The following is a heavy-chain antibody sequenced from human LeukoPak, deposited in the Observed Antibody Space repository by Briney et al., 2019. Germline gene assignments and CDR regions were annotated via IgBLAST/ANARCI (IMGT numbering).Heavy chain of an antibody. V-gene: IGHV3-15*01. CDR3: AKVYRSSSWLSLNWFDP. Sequence: PGGSLRLSCAASGFTLSNAWMNWVRQAPSKGLEWVGLIKSKANGETRDYAAPVKGRFTISRDDSDNTLYLQMNSLRAEDTAVCYCAKVYRSSSWLSLNWFDPWGQGTLVTVSS. CDR2: IKSKANGETR. CDR1: GFTLSNAW. J-gene: IGHJ5*02. D-gene: IGHD6-13*01.